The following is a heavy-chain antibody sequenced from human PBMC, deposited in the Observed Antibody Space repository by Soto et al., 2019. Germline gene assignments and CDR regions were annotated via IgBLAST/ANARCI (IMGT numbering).Heavy chain of an antibody. V-gene: IGHV4-59*01. Sequence: PSETLSLTCTVSGGSISSYYWSWIRQPPGKGLEWIGYIYYSGSTNYNPSLKSPVTISVDTSKNQFSLKLSSVTAADTAVYYCAREVYGMDVWGQGTTVTVSS. CDR2: IYYSGST. J-gene: IGHJ6*02. CDR1: GGSISSYY. CDR3: AREVYGMDV.